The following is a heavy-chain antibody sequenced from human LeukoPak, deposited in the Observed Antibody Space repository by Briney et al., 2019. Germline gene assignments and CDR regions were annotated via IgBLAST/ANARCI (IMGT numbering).Heavy chain of an antibody. CDR3: ARVTRWYVIDY. D-gene: IGHD4-23*01. CDR2: ISSSGSTI. Sequence: GGSLRLSCAASGFTFSSYEMKWVRQAPGKGLEWVSYISSSGSTIYYADSVKGRFTISSDNAKNPLYLQMNSLRAEETAVLYCARVTRWYVIDYWGQGTLVTVSS. J-gene: IGHJ4*02. CDR1: GFTFSSYE. V-gene: IGHV3-48*03.